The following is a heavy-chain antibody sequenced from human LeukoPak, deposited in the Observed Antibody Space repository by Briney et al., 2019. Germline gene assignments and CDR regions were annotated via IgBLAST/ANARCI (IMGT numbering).Heavy chain of an antibody. Sequence: QPGGSLRLSCAASGSTFSRHGMNWVRQAPGKGLEWVSYISSSGSTIYYADSVKGRFTISRDNDKNSLYQQMNSLRAEDTAVYVCARDGYGSGMKGKNHYYGMDVWGQGATVTVSS. J-gene: IGHJ6*02. V-gene: IGHV3-48*03. D-gene: IGHD3-10*01. CDR3: ARDGYGSGMKGKNHYYGMDV. CDR2: ISSSGSTI. CDR1: GSTFSRHG.